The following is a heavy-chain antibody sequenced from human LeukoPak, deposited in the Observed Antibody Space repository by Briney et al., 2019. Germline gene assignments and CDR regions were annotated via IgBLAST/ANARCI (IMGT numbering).Heavy chain of an antibody. Sequence: SETLSLTCTVSGGSISSSSYYWGWIRQPPGKGLGWIGGFYYSGSTYYNPSLKSRVTISVDTSKNQFSLKLSSVTAADTAVYYCARQWADFWSGYYLVFDYWGQGTLVTVSS. CDR3: ARQWADFWSGYYLVFDY. CDR1: GGSISSSSYY. V-gene: IGHV4-39*01. J-gene: IGHJ4*02. D-gene: IGHD3-3*01. CDR2: FYYSGST.